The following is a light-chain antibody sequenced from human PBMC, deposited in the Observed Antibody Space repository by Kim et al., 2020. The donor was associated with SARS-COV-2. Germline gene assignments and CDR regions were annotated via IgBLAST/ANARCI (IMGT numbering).Light chain of an antibody. Sequence: LAPGERATLTCRASQSVSSSYLAWYQQKPGQAPRLLIYGAASRATGIPDRFSGSGSGTDFTLTISRLEPEDFAVYYCQQYGSSLYTFGQGTKLEI. CDR3: QQYGSSLYT. V-gene: IGKV3-20*01. CDR1: QSVSSSY. J-gene: IGKJ2*01. CDR2: GAA.